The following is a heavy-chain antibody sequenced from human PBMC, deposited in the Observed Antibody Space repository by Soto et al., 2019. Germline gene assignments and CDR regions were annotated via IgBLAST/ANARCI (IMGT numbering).Heavy chain of an antibody. CDR2: ISGSGGST. CDR1: GFTCSSYA. CDR3: AKDLETMIVVVIPGDY. V-gene: IGHV3-23*01. D-gene: IGHD3-22*01. Sequence: PGGSLRLSCAASGFTCSSYAMSWVRQAPGKGLEWVSAISGSGGSTYYADSVKGRFTISRDNSKNTLYLQMNSLRAEDTAVYYCAKDLETMIVVVIPGDYWGQGTLVTVSS. J-gene: IGHJ4*02.